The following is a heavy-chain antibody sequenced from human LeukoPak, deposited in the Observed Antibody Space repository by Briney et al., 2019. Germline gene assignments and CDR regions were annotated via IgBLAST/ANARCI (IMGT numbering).Heavy chain of an antibody. CDR1: GGSASRDY. CDR3: ARHGTISSESCFDY. Sequence: SETLSLTCTVSGGSASRDYWSWIRQPPGKGLEWIGYIYYTVSHNNSPSPKSRVTGFVDTSKNQVSLRLSSVTAADTAVYYCARHGTISSESCFDYWGQGALVTVSS. CDR2: IYYTVSH. V-gene: IGHV4-59*08. J-gene: IGHJ4*02. D-gene: IGHD1-14*01.